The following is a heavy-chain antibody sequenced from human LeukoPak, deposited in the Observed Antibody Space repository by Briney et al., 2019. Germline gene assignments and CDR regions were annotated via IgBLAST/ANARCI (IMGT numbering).Heavy chain of an antibody. J-gene: IGHJ4*02. D-gene: IGHD6-13*01. CDR3: AKGSLGSWYFFDY. CDR1: GFTFSKFA. CDR2: ISSSGGDT. Sequence: GGSLRLSCAASGFTFSKFAMSWVRRAPGKGPEWVSTISSSGGDTYYADSVKGRFTVSRDNSKNTLFLQMNSLRAEDTALYYCAKGSLGSWYFFDYWGQGTLVTVSS. V-gene: IGHV3-23*01.